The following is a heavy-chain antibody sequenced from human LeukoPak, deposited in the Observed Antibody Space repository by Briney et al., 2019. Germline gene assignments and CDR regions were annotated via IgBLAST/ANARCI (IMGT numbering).Heavy chain of an antibody. V-gene: IGHV3-23*01. J-gene: IGHJ4*02. CDR1: GFTFSSYA. CDR3: AKTSSVVAVAGTGFDY. D-gene: IGHD6-19*01. CDR2: ISGSGGST. Sequence: GGSLRLSCAASGFTFSSYAMSWVRQAPGKGLEWVSAISGSGGSTYYADSVKGRFTISRDNSKNTLYLQMNSLRAEDTAVYYCAKTSSVVAVAGTGFDYWGQGTLVTVS.